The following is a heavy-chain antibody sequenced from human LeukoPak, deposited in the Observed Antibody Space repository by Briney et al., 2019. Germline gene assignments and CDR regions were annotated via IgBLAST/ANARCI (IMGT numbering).Heavy chain of an antibody. J-gene: IGHJ5*02. D-gene: IGHD6-19*01. CDR2: VSYVGT. V-gene: IGHV4-59*01. Sequence: PSETLSLTCSVSGGSIDTFFWTWIRQPPGKGLEWIGYVSYVGTSYNPSLKSRLTISLDTSKTQFFLNLTSVTAADTGVYYCARGMRIAEAGYWFDPWGQGTLVTVSS. CDR1: GGSIDTFF. CDR3: ARGMRIAEAGYWFDP.